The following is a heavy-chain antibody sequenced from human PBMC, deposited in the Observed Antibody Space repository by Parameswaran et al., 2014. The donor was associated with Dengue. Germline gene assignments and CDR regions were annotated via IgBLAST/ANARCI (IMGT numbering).Heavy chain of an antibody. CDR2: ISSSSSYT. V-gene: IGHV3-11*05. D-gene: IGHD3-22*01. J-gene: IGHJ3*02. CDR3: ARGGLDTMIVVVTITTTNAFDT. Sequence: WIRQPPGKGLEWVSYISSSSSYTNYADSVKGRFTISRDNAKNSLYLQMNSLRAEDTAVYYCARGGLDTMIVVVTITTTNAFDTWGQGTMVTVSS.